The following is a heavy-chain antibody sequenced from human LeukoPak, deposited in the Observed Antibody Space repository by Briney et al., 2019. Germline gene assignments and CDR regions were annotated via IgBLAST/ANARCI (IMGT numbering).Heavy chain of an antibody. D-gene: IGHD3-10*01. CDR2: IYYSGST. V-gene: IGHV4-59*01. Sequence: PSGTLSLTCTVSGGSISSYYWSWIRQPPGKGLEWIGYIYYSGSTNYNPSLKSRVTISVDTSKNQFSLKLSSVTAADTAVYYCARVGSGSGSYYPPYFDYWGQGTLVTVSS. J-gene: IGHJ4*02. CDR1: GGSISSYY. CDR3: ARVGSGSGSYYPPYFDY.